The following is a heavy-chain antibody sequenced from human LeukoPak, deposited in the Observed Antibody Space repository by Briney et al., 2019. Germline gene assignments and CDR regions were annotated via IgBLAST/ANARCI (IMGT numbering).Heavy chain of an antibody. CDR2: ISSSGDYT. CDR3: ARSVDRSFDY. D-gene: IGHD5-12*01. Sequence: PGGSLRLSCAASGFIFSDHYMSWIRLAPGKGLEWLSYISSSGDYTNYADSVKGRFTISRDNAKNSLYLQMNSLRAEDTAVYYCARSVDRSFDYWGQGTLVTVSS. CDR1: GFIFSDHY. V-gene: IGHV3-11*03. J-gene: IGHJ4*02.